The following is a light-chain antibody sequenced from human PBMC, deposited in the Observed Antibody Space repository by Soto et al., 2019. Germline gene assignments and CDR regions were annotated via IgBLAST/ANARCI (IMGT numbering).Light chain of an antibody. Sequence: DIVMTQSPLSLPVTPGEPASISCRSSQSLLYSNGYNYLDWYLQKPGQSPQLLIYLGSNRASGVPDRFGGSGSGTDFTLKISRVETEDVGVYYCMQTRQTPFTFGPGTKVDFK. V-gene: IGKV2-28*01. CDR1: QSLLYSNGYNY. CDR3: MQTRQTPFT. CDR2: LGS. J-gene: IGKJ3*01.